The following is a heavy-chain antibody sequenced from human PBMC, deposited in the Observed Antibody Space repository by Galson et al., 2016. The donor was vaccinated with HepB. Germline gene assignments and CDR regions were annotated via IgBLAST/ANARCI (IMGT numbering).Heavy chain of an antibody. CDR2: INSDGNST. V-gene: IGHV3-74*01. CDR3: ARPASAAGEKYLQH. J-gene: IGHJ1*01. D-gene: IGHD6-13*01. CDR1: GFTFSSYW. Sequence: SLRLSCAASGFTFSSYWMHWVRQAPGKGLVWVSRINSDGNSTTYADSVKGRFSISRDNAKNTLYLQMNSLRAEDTAVYFCARPASAAGEKYLQHWGQGTLVTVSS.